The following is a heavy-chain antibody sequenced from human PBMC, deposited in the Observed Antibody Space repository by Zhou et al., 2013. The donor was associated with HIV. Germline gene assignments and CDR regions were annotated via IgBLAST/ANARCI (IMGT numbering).Heavy chain of an antibody. J-gene: IGHJ3*02. CDR3: ARGIVVVLVYDAFDI. V-gene: IGHV1-24*01. Sequence: QVQLVQSGPELKKPGASVKVSCQVSGFTLTDLLIHWVRQAPGSGPEWMGRFDPEDRETTYSQRFQGRVTMTGDISTDTAYLEATGLTPDDTAMYYCARGIVVVLVYDAFDIWGQGTVVTVSS. CDR2: FDPEDRET. D-gene: IGHD2-21*01. CDR1: GFTLTDLL.